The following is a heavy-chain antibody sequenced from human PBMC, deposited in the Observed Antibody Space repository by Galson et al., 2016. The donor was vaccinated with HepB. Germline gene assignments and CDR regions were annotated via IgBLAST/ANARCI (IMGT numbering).Heavy chain of an antibody. D-gene: IGHD6-13*01. CDR1: GYIFTDYG. CDR2: IGGDNAYT. Sequence: SVKVSCKASGYIFTDYGISWLRQAPGQGPEWLAWIGGDNAYTNYTPRFQDRITMTTETSTQTAYMELRSLTPDDTAVYFCARDLASSAGQYLRHWGQGTLVSVSS. V-gene: IGHV1-18*01. J-gene: IGHJ1*01. CDR3: ARDLASSAGQYLRH.